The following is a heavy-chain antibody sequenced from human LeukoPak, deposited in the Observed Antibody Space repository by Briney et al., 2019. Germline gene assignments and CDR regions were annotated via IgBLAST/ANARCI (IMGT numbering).Heavy chain of an antibody. CDR3: ANDRGLLMGYFDY. D-gene: IGHD2-8*01. V-gene: IGHV1-69*13. CDR2: IIPIFGTA. Sequence: SVKVSCKASGGTFSSYAISWVRQAPGQGLEWMGGIIPIFGTANYAQKFQGRVTITADESTSTAYMELSSLRSEDTAVYYCANDRGLLMGYFDYWGQGTLVTVSS. CDR1: GGTFSSYA. J-gene: IGHJ4*02.